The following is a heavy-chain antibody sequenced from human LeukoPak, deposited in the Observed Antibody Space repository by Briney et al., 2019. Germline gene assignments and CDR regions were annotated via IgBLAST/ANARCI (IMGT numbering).Heavy chain of an antibody. CDR2: ISSSGST. V-gene: IGHV4-61*02. CDR1: GDSISSGDYY. D-gene: IGHD3-10*01. Sequence: PSETLSLTCTVSGDSISSGDYYWSWIRQPAGKGLEWIGRISSSGSTNYNPSLKSRVTISVDTSKNQFSLKLSSVTAADTAVYYCARGLWFGDWGQGTLVTVSS. J-gene: IGHJ4*02. CDR3: ARGLWFGD.